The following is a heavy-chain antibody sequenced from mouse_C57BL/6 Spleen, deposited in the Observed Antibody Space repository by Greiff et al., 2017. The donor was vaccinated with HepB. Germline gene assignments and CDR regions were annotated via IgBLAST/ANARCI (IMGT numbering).Heavy chain of an antibody. J-gene: IGHJ4*01. CDR3: ARRDSNYEDYAMDY. CDR2: INPNYGTT. D-gene: IGHD2-5*01. V-gene: IGHV1-39*01. Sequence: VQLKESGPELVKPGASVKISCKASGYSFTDYNMNWVKQSNGKSLEWIGVINPNYGTTSYNQKFKGKATLTVDQSSSTAYMQLNSLTSEDSAVYYWARRDSNYEDYAMDYWGQGTSVTVSS. CDR1: GYSFTDYN.